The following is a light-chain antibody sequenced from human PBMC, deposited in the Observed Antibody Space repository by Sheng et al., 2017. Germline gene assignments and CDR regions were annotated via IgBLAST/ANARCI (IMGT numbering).Light chain of an antibody. J-gene: IGKJ3*01. Sequence: DIQMTQSPSTLSASVGDRVTITCRTSQSLGSWLAWYQQKPGRAPNLLIYKASNLESGVPSRFSGSGSGTEFTLTISNLQPDDFATYYCQQYDNLPLTFGPGTKVDIK. CDR1: QSLGSW. CDR3: QQYDNLPLT. V-gene: IGKV1-5*03. CDR2: KAS.